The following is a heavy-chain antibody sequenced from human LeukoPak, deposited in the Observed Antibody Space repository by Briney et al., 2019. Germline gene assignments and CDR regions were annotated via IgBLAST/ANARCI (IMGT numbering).Heavy chain of an antibody. V-gene: IGHV1-2*02. CDR3: AADYSSSSWVDYFDY. D-gene: IGHD6-6*01. Sequence: ASVKVSCKASGYTFTDYYMHWVRQAPGQGLEWMGWINPNSGGTNYAQKFQGRVTMTRDTSISTAYMELSRLRSDDTAVYRCAADYSSSSWVDYFDYWGQGTLVTVSS. CDR2: INPNSGGT. J-gene: IGHJ4*02. CDR1: GYTFTDYY.